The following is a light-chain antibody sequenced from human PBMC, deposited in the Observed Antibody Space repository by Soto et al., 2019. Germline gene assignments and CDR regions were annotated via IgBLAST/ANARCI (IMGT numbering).Light chain of an antibody. CDR3: SSYTSSSTHV. CDR1: SSDVGAYTF. CDR2: DVS. J-gene: IGLJ1*01. V-gene: IGLV2-14*03. Sequence: QSVLTQPASVSGSPGQSITISCTGTSSDVGAYTFVSWYQQHPDKVPKLMIFDVSRRPSGVSDRFSGSKSGNTASLTISGLQPEDEADYYCSSYTSSSTHVFGSETKLTVL.